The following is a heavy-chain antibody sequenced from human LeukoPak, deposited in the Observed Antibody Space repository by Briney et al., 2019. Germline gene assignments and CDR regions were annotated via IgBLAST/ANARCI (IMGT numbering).Heavy chain of an antibody. CDR2: ISGSAATT. Sequence: GGSLRLSCAASGFTFSTYGMTWVRQAPGKGLEWVSAISGSAATTFYADSVKGRFTISRDNSKNSLYLQMNSLRAEDTALYYCAREPATTVTYYFDYWGQGTLVTVSS. D-gene: IGHD4-11*01. CDR1: GFTFSTYG. J-gene: IGHJ4*02. V-gene: IGHV3-23*01. CDR3: AREPATTVTYYFDY.